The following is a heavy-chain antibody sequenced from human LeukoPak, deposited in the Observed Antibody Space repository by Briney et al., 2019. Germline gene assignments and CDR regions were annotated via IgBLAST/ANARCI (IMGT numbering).Heavy chain of an antibody. Sequence: PGGSLRLSCAASGFTFSSYVMSWVRQAPGKGLEWVSAISGSGGSTYYADSVKGRFTISRDNARNSLYLQMNSLRAEDTAVYYCVRGKANYGSGSDVWGKGTTVTVSS. CDR2: ISGSGGST. J-gene: IGHJ6*04. D-gene: IGHD3-10*01. CDR3: VRGKANYGSGSDV. CDR1: GFTFSSYV. V-gene: IGHV3-23*01.